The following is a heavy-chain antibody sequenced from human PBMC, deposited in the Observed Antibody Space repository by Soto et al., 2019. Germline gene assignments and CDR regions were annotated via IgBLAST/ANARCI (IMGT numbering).Heavy chain of an antibody. Sequence: PGGSLRLSCAASGFTFSSYGMHWVRQAPGKGLEWVAVISYDGSNKYYADSVKGRFTISRDNSKNTLYLQMNSLRAEDTAVYYCARDFPTGATSYYYYGMDVWGQGTTVTVSS. J-gene: IGHJ6*02. D-gene: IGHD1-26*01. CDR3: ARDFPTGATSYYYYGMDV. CDR1: GFTFSSYG. CDR2: ISYDGSNK. V-gene: IGHV3-30*19.